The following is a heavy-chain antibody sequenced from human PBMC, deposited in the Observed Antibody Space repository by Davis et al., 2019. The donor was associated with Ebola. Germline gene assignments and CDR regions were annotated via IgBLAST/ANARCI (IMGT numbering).Heavy chain of an antibody. Sequence: MPSETLSLTCTVSGGSIISSSSYWGWIRQPPRKGLEWIGSIYYSGITYYNPSLKSRVTISVDTSKNQFSLKLNSVTAADTAVYYCARGRDSYDSSGNFDYWGQGTLVTVSS. D-gene: IGHD3-22*01. CDR2: IYYSGIT. J-gene: IGHJ4*02. V-gene: IGHV4-39*07. CDR3: ARGRDSYDSSGNFDY. CDR1: GGSIISSSSY.